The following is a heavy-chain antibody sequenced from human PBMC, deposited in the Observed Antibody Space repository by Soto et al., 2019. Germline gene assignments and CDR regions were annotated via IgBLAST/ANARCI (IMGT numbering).Heavy chain of an antibody. CDR2: ISYSGST. D-gene: IGHD6-13*01. CDR1: CVSMSSPS. J-gene: IGHJ4*02. V-gene: IGHV4-59*11. CDR3: ARVRGTAGKRYFDY. Sequence: ETLSLTCRVSCVSMSSPSWTWRRHPPGKGLEWIGYISYSGSTTYNPSLKSRVTISVDSSKNQFSLKLDSVTPADTAVYYCARVRGTAGKRYFDYWGPGTPVTGSS.